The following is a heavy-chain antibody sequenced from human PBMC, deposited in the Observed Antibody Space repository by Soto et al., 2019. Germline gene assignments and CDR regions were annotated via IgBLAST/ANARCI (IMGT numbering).Heavy chain of an antibody. Sequence: PGGSLRLSCAASGFTFSSYAMSWVRQAPGKGLEWVSAISGSGGSTYYADSVKGRFTISRDNSKNTLYLQMNSLRAEDTAVYYCAKGDDILTGYYGAFFDYWGQGTLVTVSS. CDR1: GFTFSSYA. V-gene: IGHV3-23*01. CDR3: AKGDDILTGYYGAFFDY. J-gene: IGHJ4*02. D-gene: IGHD3-9*01. CDR2: ISGSGGST.